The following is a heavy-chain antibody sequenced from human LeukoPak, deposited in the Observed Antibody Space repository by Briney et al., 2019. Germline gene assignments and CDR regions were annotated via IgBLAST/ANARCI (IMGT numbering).Heavy chain of an antibody. CDR1: GGSISSYY. V-gene: IGHV4-4*07. D-gene: IGHD6-13*01. J-gene: IGHJ4*02. CDR2: IYTSGST. Sequence: SETLSLTCTVSGGSISSYYWSWIRQPAGKGLKWIGRIYTSGSTNYNPSLKSRVTMSVDTSKNQFSLKLSSVTAADTAVYYCASSPLGSSWAYLNYWGQGTLVTVSS. CDR3: ASSPLGSSWAYLNY.